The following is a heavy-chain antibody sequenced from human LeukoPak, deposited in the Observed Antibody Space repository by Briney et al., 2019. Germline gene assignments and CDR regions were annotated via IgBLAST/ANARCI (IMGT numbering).Heavy chain of an antibody. V-gene: IGHV1-18*01. Sequence: GASVKVSCKASGYTFTSYGISWVRQAPGQGLEWMGWISAYNGNTNYAQKFQGRVTMTRDTSTSTVYMELSSLRSEDTAVYYCAREEVDGSRSYPNWFDPWGQGTLVTVSS. CDR3: AREEVDGSRSYPNWFDP. CDR2: ISAYNGNT. J-gene: IGHJ5*02. CDR1: GYTFTSYG. D-gene: IGHD3-10*01.